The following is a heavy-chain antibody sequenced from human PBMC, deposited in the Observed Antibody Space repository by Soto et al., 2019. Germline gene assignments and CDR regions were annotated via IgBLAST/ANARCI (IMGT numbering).Heavy chain of an antibody. Sequence: EVQLVESGGMLVQPGGSLRLSCAAFGLTLSTSSMNWVRQAPGRGLEWISYIRRHTSVTAYADSVKGRFTISRDSAKXXXXXXXXXXXXXXXXXXXXXXXXXXGYYTVERWGQGTLVTVSS. J-gene: IGHJ4*02. D-gene: IGHD3-22*01. CDR3: XXXXXXGYYTVER. CDR2: IRRHTSVT. V-gene: IGHV3-48*01. CDR1: GLTLSTSS.